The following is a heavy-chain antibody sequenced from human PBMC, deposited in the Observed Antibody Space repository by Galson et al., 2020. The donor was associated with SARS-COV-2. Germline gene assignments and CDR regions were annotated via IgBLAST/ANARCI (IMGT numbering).Heavy chain of an antibody. V-gene: IGHV2-5*01. CDR2: IYWNDDK. D-gene: IGHD3-10*01. J-gene: IGHJ4*02. Sequence: SGPTLVKPTQTLTLTCTFSGFSFSTSGVGVGWIRKPPGKALEWLALIYWNDDKRYSPSLKTRLTITKDTSKNQVVLTMTNMDPVDTATYYCAHRPAGSYYFDYWGQGTLVTVSS. CDR1: GFSFSTSGVG. CDR3: AHRPAGSYYFDY.